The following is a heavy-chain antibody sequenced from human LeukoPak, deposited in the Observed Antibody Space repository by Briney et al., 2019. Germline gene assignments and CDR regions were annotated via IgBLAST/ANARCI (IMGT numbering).Heavy chain of an antibody. Sequence: ASVKVSCXASGGTFSSYTISWVRQAPGQGLEWMAWISIHNGNTDYAQNFQGRVTMTTDTSTSTTYMELRSLRSDDTAMYFCARQTYDAYGGIRRGDDAFDVWGQGTMVTVSS. D-gene: IGHD2-15*01. J-gene: IGHJ3*01. CDR3: ARQTYDAYGGIRRGDDAFDV. V-gene: IGHV1-18*01. CDR1: GGTFSSYT. CDR2: ISIHNGNT.